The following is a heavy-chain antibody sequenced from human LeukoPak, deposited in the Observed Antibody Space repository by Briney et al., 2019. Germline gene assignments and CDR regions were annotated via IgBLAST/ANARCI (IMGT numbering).Heavy chain of an antibody. CDR3: VSFYETY. D-gene: IGHD2-2*01. Sequence: GGSLRLSCAASGFTFSIHWMHWVRQTPGQGLVWVSRMNTDGTNTAYADSVKGRFTISKDNAKNTVYLQMNNLRAEDTAVYYCVSFYETYWGRGTLVTVSS. CDR1: GFTFSIHW. J-gene: IGHJ4*02. V-gene: IGHV3-74*01. CDR2: MNTDGTNT.